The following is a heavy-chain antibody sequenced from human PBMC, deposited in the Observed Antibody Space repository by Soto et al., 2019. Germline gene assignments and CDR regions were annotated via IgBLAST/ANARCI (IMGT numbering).Heavy chain of an antibody. CDR1: GGSISSGGYY. CDR2: IYYSGST. Sequence: SETLSLTCTVSGGSISSGGYYWSWIRQHPGKGLEWIGYIYYSGSTYYNPSLKSRVTISVDTSKNQFSLKLSSVTAADTAVYYCARAGRGYSGYDYSGGYSYGQEYYFDYWAREPWSPSPQ. J-gene: IGHJ4*02. D-gene: IGHD5-12*01. CDR3: ARAGRGYSGYDYSGGYSYGQEYYFDY. V-gene: IGHV4-31*03.